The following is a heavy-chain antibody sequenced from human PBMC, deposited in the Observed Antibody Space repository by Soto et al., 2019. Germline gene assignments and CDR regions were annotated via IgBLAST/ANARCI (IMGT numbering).Heavy chain of an antibody. CDR1: EFTFSNYA. J-gene: IGHJ4*02. CDR3: AKDQGSSWYEIDY. Sequence: GGSLRLSCAASEFTFSNYAMSWVRQAPGKGLEWVSVIYSGGSTYYADSVKGRFTISRGNSKNTLYLQMNSLRAEDTAVYYCAKDQGSSWYEIDYWGQGTLVTVSS. D-gene: IGHD6-13*01. CDR2: IYSGGST. V-gene: IGHV3-23*03.